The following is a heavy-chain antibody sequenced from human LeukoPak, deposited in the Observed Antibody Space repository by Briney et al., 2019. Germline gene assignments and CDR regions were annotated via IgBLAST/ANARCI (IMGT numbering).Heavy chain of an antibody. J-gene: IGHJ5*02. CDR1: GYSFNIYE. CDR3: SRGPRFDP. V-gene: IGHV1-8*01. Sequence: EASVKVSCKTSGYSFNIYEINWVRQATGQGLEWMGWVNPNSGDTDYAQKFQGRLTMTRNTSISTAHMSGLRLEDTAVYYCSRGPRFDPWGQGTQVTVSS. CDR2: VNPNSGDT.